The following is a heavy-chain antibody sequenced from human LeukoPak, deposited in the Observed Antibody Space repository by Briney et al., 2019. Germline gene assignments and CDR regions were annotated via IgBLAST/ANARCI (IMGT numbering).Heavy chain of an antibody. V-gene: IGHV3-9*01. CDR3: AKDLSADSGRIDY. D-gene: IGHD6-19*01. Sequence: GRSLRLSCTASGFTFDDYAMHWLRQAPGKGLEWVSGISWNSGSIGYADSVKGRFTISRDNAKNSLYLQMNSLRAEDTALYYCAKDLSADSGRIDYWGQGTLVTVSS. CDR1: GFTFDDYA. J-gene: IGHJ4*02. CDR2: ISWNSGSI.